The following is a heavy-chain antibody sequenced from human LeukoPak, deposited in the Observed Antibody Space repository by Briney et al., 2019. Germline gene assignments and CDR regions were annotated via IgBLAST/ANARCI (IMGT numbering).Heavy chain of an antibody. CDR1: GYSISSGYC. D-gene: IGHD3-10*01. V-gene: IGHV4-38-2*02. J-gene: IGHJ6*03. Sequence: PSETLSLTCTVSGYSISSGYCWGWIRQPPGKGLEWIGSIYHSGSSYYNPSLKSRVTISVDTSKNQFSLKLSSVTAADTAVYYCARARYYGSGSKRTFYYYYMDVWGKGTTVTVSS. CDR3: ARARYYGSGSKRTFYYYYMDV. CDR2: IYHSGSS.